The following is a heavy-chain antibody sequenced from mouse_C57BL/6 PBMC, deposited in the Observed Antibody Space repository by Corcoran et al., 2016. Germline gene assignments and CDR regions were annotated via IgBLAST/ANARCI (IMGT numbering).Heavy chain of an antibody. D-gene: IGHD2-4*01. Sequence: QIQLVQSGPELKKPGETVKISCKASGYTFTTYGMSWVKQAPGKGLKWMGWINTYSGVPTYADDFKGRFAFSLETSASTAYLQINNLKNEDTATYFWARSHYDYAAYWGQGTLVTVSA. V-gene: IGHV9-3*01. J-gene: IGHJ3*01. CDR3: ARSHYDYAAY. CDR2: INTYSGVP. CDR1: GYTFTTYG.